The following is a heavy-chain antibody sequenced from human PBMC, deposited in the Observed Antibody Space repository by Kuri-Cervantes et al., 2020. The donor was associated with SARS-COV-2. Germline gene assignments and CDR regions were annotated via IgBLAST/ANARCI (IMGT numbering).Heavy chain of an antibody. J-gene: IGHJ4*02. V-gene: IGHV1-69*06. CDR1: GGTFSSYA. CDR2: IIPIFGTA. Sequence: SVKVSCKASGGTFSSYAISWVRPAPGQGLEWVGGIIPIFGTANYAQKFQGRVTITADKSTSTAYMELSSLRSEDTAGYYCAMHYYGSGNYFDYWGQGPRSPSPQ. CDR3: AMHYYGSGNYFDY. D-gene: IGHD3-10*01.